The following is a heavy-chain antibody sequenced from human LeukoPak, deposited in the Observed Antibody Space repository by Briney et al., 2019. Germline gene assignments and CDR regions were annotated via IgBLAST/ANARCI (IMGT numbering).Heavy chain of an antibody. CDR3: ARDAPITMVRGVIPRGYSDL. V-gene: IGHV4-30-2*01. J-gene: IGHJ2*01. Sequence: PSETLSLTCAVSGGSISSGGYSWSWIRQPPGKGMEWIGYIYHSGSTYYNPSLKSRVTISVDRSKNQFSLKLSSVTAADTAVYYCARDAPITMVRGVIPRGYSDLWGRGTLVTVSS. CDR1: GGSISSGGYS. D-gene: IGHD3-10*01. CDR2: IYHSGST.